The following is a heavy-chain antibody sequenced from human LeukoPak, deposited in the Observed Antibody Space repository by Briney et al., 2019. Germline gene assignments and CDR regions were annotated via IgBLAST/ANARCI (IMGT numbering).Heavy chain of an antibody. CDR2: IYYSGST. J-gene: IGHJ6*02. D-gene: IGHD3-3*01. CDR3: ARSGGFYDFRYGMDV. Sequence: PSETLSLTCTVSGGSISSYYWSWIRQPPGKGLEWIAYIYYSGSTNYNPSLKSRVTISVDTSKNQFSLKLSSVTAADTAVYYCARSGGFYDFRYGMDVWGQGTTVTVSS. CDR1: GGSISSYY. V-gene: IGHV4-59*01.